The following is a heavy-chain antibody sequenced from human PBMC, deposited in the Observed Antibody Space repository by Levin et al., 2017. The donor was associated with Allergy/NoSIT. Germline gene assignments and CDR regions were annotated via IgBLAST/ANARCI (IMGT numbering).Heavy chain of an antibody. D-gene: IGHD3-16*01. Sequence: PGGSLRLSCAASGFTVSSNYMNWVRQAPGKGLEWVSVIYRGGSTYYADSVKGRFTISRDSSKNTLYLQMNSLRAEDTAVYYCAREFEGFDSWGQGTLVTVSS. CDR1: GFTVSSNY. CDR2: IYRGGST. CDR3: AREFEGFDS. V-gene: IGHV3-53*01. J-gene: IGHJ4*02.